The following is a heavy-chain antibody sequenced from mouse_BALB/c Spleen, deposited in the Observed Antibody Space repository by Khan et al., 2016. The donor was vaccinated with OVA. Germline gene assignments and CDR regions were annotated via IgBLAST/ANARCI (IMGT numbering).Heavy chain of an antibody. D-gene: IGHD1-1*02. Sequence: QVQLQQSGAELVRPGVSVKISCKGSGYTFTDYAMHWVKQSHAKSLEWIGVISTYYGDVDYSQKFKGKAKMTVDSSSSTAYMELARLTSEDSAIYYCARGGKFAYWGQGTLVTVSA. J-gene: IGHJ3*01. CDR1: GYTFTDYA. CDR3: ARGGKFAY. V-gene: IGHV1S137*01. CDR2: ISTYYGDV.